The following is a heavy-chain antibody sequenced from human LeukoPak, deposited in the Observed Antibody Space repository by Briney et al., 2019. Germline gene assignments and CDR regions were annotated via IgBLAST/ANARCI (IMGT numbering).Heavy chain of an antibody. CDR3: ARGPGTNIDY. Sequence: GASVKVSCKASGYTFTSYYVHWVRQAPVPGLEWMGMINPSGGSTTYSQKFQGRITMTRGTSTSTGYMELSSLRSEDTAVYYCARGPGTNIDYWGQGTLVTVSS. CDR1: GYTFTSYY. J-gene: IGHJ4*02. D-gene: IGHD3-10*01. CDR2: INPSGGST. V-gene: IGHV1-46*01.